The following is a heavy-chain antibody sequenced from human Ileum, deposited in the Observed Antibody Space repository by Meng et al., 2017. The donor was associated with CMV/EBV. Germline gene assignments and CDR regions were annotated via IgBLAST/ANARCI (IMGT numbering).Heavy chain of an antibody. CDR3: ARGLAEGNWLDP. J-gene: IGHJ5*02. CDR2: VFYSGSA. V-gene: IGHV4-61*01. Sequence: VSGASVSSGSYYWSWIRQPPGKALEWIGYVFYSGSANYNPSLKSRVTMSVDTSNYQFSLNLSSVTAADTAVYYCARGLAEGNWLDPWGQGTLVTVSS. CDR1: GASVSSGSYY.